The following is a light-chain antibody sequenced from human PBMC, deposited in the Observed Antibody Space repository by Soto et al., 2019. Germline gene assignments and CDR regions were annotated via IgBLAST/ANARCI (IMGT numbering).Light chain of an antibody. CDR1: QGITSY. CDR2: GAS. CDR3: QQYNSYSWT. Sequence: IQLTQSPSSLSASVGDSVTITCRASQGITSYLAWYHQKPGKAPNLLIYGASTLQSGVPSRFSGSGSGTEFTLTISSLQPDDFATYYCQQYNSYSWTFGQGTKVDTK. V-gene: IGKV1-9*01. J-gene: IGKJ1*01.